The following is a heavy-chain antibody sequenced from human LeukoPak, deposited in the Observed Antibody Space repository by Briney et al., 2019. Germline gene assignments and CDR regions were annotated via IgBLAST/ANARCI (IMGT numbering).Heavy chain of an antibody. CDR2: IYYSGSA. CDR3: NSRQLWLWAFDI. Sequence: SETLSLTCTVSGGSISSSSYYWGWIRQPPGKGLEWIGYIYYSGSAYYNPSLKSRVTISVDTSKNQFSLKLSSVTAADTAVYYCNSRQLWLWAFDIWGQGTMVTVSS. J-gene: IGHJ3*02. CDR1: GGSISSSSYY. D-gene: IGHD5-18*01. V-gene: IGHV4-31*06.